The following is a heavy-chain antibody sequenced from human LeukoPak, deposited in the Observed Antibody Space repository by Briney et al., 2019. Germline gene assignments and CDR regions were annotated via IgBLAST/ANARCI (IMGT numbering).Heavy chain of an antibody. CDR1: XXXXXXYX. CDR3: ARRIQGMAPYYFDY. J-gene: IGHJ4*02. D-gene: IGHD5-24*01. CDR2: INSDGGST. Sequence: GGSXXLSXTXXXXXXXXYXMXWVRQAPGXGLVWVSRINSDGGSTSYADSVKGRFTISRDNAKNTLYLQMNSLRAEDTAVYYCARRIQGMAPYYFDYWGQGTLATVSS. V-gene: IGHV3-74*01.